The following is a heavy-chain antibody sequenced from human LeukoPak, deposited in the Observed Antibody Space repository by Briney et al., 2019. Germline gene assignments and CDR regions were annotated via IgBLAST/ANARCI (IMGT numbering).Heavy chain of an antibody. CDR3: ARDSGKDYYGSGSRFDY. CDR1: GYTFTSYY. J-gene: IGHJ4*02. CDR2: INPSGGST. V-gene: IGHV1-46*01. Sequence: ASVKVSCKASGYTFTSYYMHWVRQAPGQGLEWMRIINPSGGSTSYAQKFQGRVTMTRDTSTSTVYMELSSLRSEDTAVYYCARDSGKDYYGSGSRFDYWGQGTLVTVSS. D-gene: IGHD3-10*01.